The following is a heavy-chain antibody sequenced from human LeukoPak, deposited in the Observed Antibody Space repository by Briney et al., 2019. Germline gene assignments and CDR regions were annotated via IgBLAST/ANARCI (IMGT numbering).Heavy chain of an antibody. Sequence: SQTLSLTCAISGDSVSSNTAAWNWIRQSPSGGLEWLGRTYYRSKWYNDYAVSVKSRITINPDTSENQFSLQLNSVTPEDTAVYYCARDRYGDGLPLDYWGQGTLVTVSS. CDR2: TYYRSKWYN. CDR1: GDSVSSNTAA. J-gene: IGHJ4*02. V-gene: IGHV6-1*01. CDR3: ARDRYGDGLPLDY. D-gene: IGHD4-17*01.